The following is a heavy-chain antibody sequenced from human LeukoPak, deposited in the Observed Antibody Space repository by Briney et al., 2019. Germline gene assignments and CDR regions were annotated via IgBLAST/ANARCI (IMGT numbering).Heavy chain of an antibody. V-gene: IGHV3-23*01. CDR1: GFTFSSYA. J-gene: IGHJ2*01. D-gene: IGHD2-2*01. CDR3: AKSGRYCSSTSCYGWYFDL. CDR2: ISGSGGST. Sequence: PGGSLRLSCAASGFTFSSYAMSWVRQAPGKGLEWVSAISGSGGSTYYADSVKGRFTISRDNSKNTLYLQMNSLRAEDTAVYYCAKSGRYCSSTSCYGWYFDLWGRGTLVTVSS.